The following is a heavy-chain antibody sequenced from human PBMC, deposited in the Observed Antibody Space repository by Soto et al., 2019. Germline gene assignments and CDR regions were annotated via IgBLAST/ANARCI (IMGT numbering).Heavy chain of an antibody. J-gene: IGHJ6*01. V-gene: IGHV5-51*01. Sequence: GQSLKISCKTSGHTFTSYWIGWVRQKPGKGLEWMGIIYPADSDTRYSPSFQGQVTISVDKSISTAYLQWNSLKASDTAMYYCASSVVTHCYYYGMDVWGQGTSVTVSS. CDR2: IYPADSDT. CDR3: ASSVVTHCYYYGMDV. CDR1: GHTFTSYW. D-gene: IGHD2-21*02.